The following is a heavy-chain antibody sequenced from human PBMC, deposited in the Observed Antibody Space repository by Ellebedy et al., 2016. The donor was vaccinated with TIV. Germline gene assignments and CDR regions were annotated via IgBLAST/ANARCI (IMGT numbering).Heavy chain of an antibody. CDR1: GFTFSNYA. J-gene: IGHJ6*02. CDR2: ISYDGSNK. Sequence: GESLKISCAASGFTFSNYAMHWVRHAPGKGPAWVAIISYDGSNKYYADSVKGRFTISRDNSKNTLYLQMSSLRPQDTAVYYCARDGGADYYYGMDVWGQGTTVTVSS. CDR3: ARDGGADYYYGMDV. V-gene: IGHV3-30*15. D-gene: IGHD3-3*01.